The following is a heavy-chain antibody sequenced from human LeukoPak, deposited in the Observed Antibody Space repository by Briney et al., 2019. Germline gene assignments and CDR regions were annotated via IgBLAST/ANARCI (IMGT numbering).Heavy chain of an antibody. CDR1: GGSFSGYY. J-gene: IGHJ5*02. CDR2: INHSGST. CDR3: ASIAAAGIGWFDP. D-gene: IGHD6-13*01. V-gene: IGHV4-34*01. Sequence: PSETLSLTCAVYGGSFSGYYWSWIRQPPGKGLEWIGEINHSGSTNYNPSLKSRVTISVDTSKNQFSLKLSSVTAADTAVYYCASIAAAGIGWFDPWGQGTLVTVSS.